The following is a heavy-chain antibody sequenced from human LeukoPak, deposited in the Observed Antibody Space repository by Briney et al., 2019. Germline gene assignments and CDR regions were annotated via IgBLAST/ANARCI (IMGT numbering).Heavy chain of an antibody. CDR1: GFTFSSYA. D-gene: IGHD5-24*01. CDR3: ARLETASNY. Sequence: PGRSLRLSCAASGFTFSSYAMHWVRQAPGKGLEWVAVISYDGSNKYYADSVKGRFTISRDNSKNTLYLQMNSLRAEDTAVYYCARLETASNYWGQGTLVTVSS. V-gene: IGHV3-30-3*01. J-gene: IGHJ4*02. CDR2: ISYDGSNK.